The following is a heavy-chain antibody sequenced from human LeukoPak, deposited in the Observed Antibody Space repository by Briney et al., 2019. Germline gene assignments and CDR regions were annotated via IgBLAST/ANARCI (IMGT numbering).Heavy chain of an antibody. CDR3: ARASSSSLGNFDY. D-gene: IGHD6-13*01. CDR1: GYTFTSYA. J-gene: IGHJ4*02. V-gene: IGHV1-3*01. Sequence: ASVKVSCKASGYTFTSYAMHWLRQAPGQRLEWMGWINAGNGNTKYSQKFQGRVTITRDTSASTAYMELSSLRSEDTAVYYCARASSSSLGNFDYWGQGTLVTVSS. CDR2: INAGNGNT.